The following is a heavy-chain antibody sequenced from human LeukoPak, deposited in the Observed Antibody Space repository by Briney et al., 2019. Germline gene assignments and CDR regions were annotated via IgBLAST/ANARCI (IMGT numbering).Heavy chain of an antibody. V-gene: IGHV1-69*13. CDR3: ASPVNYYDSSGYYPCAY. D-gene: IGHD3-22*01. CDR1: GGAFSSYA. Sequence: ASVKVSCKASGGAFSSYAIRWVREAPGQGLEWMEGIIPIFGTANYAQKFQGRVAITADESTSTAYMELSSLRSEDTAVYYCASPVNYYDSSGYYPCAYWGQGTLVTVSS. CDR2: IIPIFGTA. J-gene: IGHJ4*02.